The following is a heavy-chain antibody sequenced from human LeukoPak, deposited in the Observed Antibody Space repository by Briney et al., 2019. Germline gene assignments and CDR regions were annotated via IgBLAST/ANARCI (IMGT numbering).Heavy chain of an antibody. CDR3: ASGPPFLKYFEY. J-gene: IGHJ4*02. Sequence: PGGSLRLSWAASGFTFSTYVMNWFRQAPGKGLEWVSTMSVGAEYIFYADSVRGRFTISRDDSNNALYWEMHTLRAEDTALYYCASGPPFLKYFEYWGQGTLVTVSS. V-gene: IGHV3-23*01. D-gene: IGHD3-3*01. CDR2: MSVGAEYI. CDR1: GFTFSTYV.